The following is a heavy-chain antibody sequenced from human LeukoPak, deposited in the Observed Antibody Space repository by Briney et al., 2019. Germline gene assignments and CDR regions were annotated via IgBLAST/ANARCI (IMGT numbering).Heavy chain of an antibody. Sequence: SETLSLTCTVSGXSISSNSWSWIRQPPGKGLEWIGYIYYGGNTNYNPSLQSRVTISVDTSKNQFSLQLKSVTAADTALYYCARDFQGITTFGVAPPGGFDPWGQGTLVIVSS. D-gene: IGHD3-3*01. V-gene: IGHV4-59*01. J-gene: IGHJ5*02. CDR3: ARDFQGITTFGVAPPGGFDP. CDR1: GXSISSNS. CDR2: IYYGGNT.